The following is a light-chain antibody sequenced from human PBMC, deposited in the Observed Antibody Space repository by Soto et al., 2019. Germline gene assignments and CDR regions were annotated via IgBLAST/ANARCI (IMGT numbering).Light chain of an antibody. V-gene: IGLV2-14*01. CDR1: SSDVGGYNY. CDR3: SSYTSSSTYV. CDR2: EVR. J-gene: IGLJ1*01. Sequence: QSALTQPDSVSGSPGQSITISCTGTSSDVGGYNYVSWYQQHPGKAPKLMIYEVRNRPSGVSNRFSGSKSGNTASLTISGLQAEDEADYYCSSYTSSSTYVFGTGTKLTVL.